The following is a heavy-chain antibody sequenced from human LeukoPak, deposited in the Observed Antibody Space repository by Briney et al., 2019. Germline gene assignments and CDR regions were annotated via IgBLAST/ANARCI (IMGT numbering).Heavy chain of an antibody. D-gene: IGHD3-22*01. Sequence: SVKVSCKASGGTFSSYAISWVRQAPGQGLEWMGGIIPIFGTANYAQKFQGRVTITTDESTSTAYMELSSLRSEDTAVYYCARSNGDDSSGYPDYWGQGTLVTVSS. CDR2: IIPIFGTA. CDR3: ARSNGDDSSGYPDY. J-gene: IGHJ4*02. V-gene: IGHV1-69*05. CDR1: GGTFSSYA.